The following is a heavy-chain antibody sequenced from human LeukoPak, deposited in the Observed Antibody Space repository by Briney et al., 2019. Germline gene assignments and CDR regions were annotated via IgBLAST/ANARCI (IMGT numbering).Heavy chain of an antibody. V-gene: IGHV1-18*01. CDR3: ARVQPILLWFGEFDHFDY. D-gene: IGHD3-10*01. CDR2: ISAYNGNT. Sequence: ASVKVSCKASGYTFTSYGISWVRQAPGQGLEWMGWISAYNGNTNYAQKLQGRVTMTTDTSTSTAYMELRSLRSDDTAVHYCARVQPILLWFGEFDHFDYWGQGTLVTVSS. CDR1: GYTFTSYG. J-gene: IGHJ4*02.